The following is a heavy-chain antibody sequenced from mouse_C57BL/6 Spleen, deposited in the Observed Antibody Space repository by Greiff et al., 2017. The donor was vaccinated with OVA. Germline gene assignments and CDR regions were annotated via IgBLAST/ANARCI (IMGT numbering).Heavy chain of an antibody. Sequence: EVQLQQSGPGMVKPSQSLSLTCTVTGYSITSGYDWHWIRHFPGNKLEWMGYISYSGSTNYNPSLKSRISITHDTSKNHFFLKLNSVTTEDTATYYCARALYGYGFAYWGQGTLVTVSA. CDR1: GYSITSGYD. CDR2: ISYSGST. J-gene: IGHJ3*01. D-gene: IGHD2-2*01. V-gene: IGHV3-1*01. CDR3: ARALYGYGFAY.